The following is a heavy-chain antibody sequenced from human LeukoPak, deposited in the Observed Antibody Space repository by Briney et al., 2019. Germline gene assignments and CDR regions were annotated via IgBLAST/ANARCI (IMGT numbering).Heavy chain of an antibody. CDR1: GFTFDDHA. CDR3: AKSRAVAGRYYFDY. J-gene: IGHJ4*02. V-gene: IGHV3-9*01. CDR2: ISWNSGSI. Sequence: GGSLRLSCAASGFTFDDHAMHWVRQAPGKGLEWVSGISWNSGSIGYADSVKGRFTISRDNAKNSLYLQMNSLRAEDTALYYCAKSRAVAGRYYFDYWGQGTLVTVSS. D-gene: IGHD6-19*01.